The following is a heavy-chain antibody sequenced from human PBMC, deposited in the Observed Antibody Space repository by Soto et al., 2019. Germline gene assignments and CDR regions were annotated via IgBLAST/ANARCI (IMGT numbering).Heavy chain of an antibody. CDR3: AKTGDPVGARYFDY. Sequence: GESLKISCAASGFTFSSYGMHWVRQAPGKGLEWVAVISYDGSNKYYADSVKGRFTISRDNSKNTLYLQMNSLRAEDTAVYYCAKTGDPVGARYFDYWGQGTLVTVSS. D-gene: IGHD1-26*01. V-gene: IGHV3-30*18. J-gene: IGHJ4*02. CDR1: GFTFSSYG. CDR2: ISYDGSNK.